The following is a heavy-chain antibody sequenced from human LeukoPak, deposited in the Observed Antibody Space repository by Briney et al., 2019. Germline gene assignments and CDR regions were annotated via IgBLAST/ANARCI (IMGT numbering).Heavy chain of an antibody. Sequence: GGSLRLSCAASGFTFSSYWMHWVRQAPGKGLVWVSRINTDGSGTSYVDSVKGRFTTSRDNAKKTLYLHMNSLTAADTAVYYCARDDYSFDYWGQGTLVTVSS. V-gene: IGHV3-74*01. CDR1: GFTFSSYW. CDR3: ARDDYSFDY. CDR2: INTDGSGT. J-gene: IGHJ4*02. D-gene: IGHD2-21*02.